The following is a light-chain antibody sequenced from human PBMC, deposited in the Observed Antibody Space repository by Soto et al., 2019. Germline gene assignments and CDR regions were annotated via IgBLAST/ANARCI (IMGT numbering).Light chain of an antibody. J-gene: IGLJ1*01. CDR3: NSYAGSNTYV. Sequence: QSALTQPPSASGSPGQSVTISCTGTTNDIGGYDFVSWYQQHPGKAPRLIIYEVVQRPSGVPDRFSGSKSGNTASLTVSGLQAADEADYFCNSYAGSNTYVFGSGTKLTVL. CDR1: TNDIGGYDF. CDR2: EVV. V-gene: IGLV2-8*01.